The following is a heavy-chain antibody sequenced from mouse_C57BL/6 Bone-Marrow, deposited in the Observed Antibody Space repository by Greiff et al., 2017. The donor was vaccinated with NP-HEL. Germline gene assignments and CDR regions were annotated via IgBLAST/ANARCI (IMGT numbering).Heavy chain of an antibody. D-gene: IGHD1-1*01. V-gene: IGHV5-6*01. CDR1: GFTFSSYG. J-gene: IGHJ1*03. Sequence: EVQRVESGGDLVKPGGSLKLSCAASGFTFSSYGMSWVRQTPDKRLEWVATISSGGSYTYYPASVKGRFTISRDNAKNTLYLQMSSLKSENTAMYYVARRTTVVARLYFDVWGTGTTVTVSS. CDR3: ARRTTVVARLYFDV. CDR2: ISSGGSYT.